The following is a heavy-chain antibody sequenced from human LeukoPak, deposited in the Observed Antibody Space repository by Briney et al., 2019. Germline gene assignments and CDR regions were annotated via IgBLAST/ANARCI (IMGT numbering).Heavy chain of an antibody. Sequence: ASVKVSCKASGYTFTNYGLSWVRQAPGQGLEWMGWISAYNGNTNYAQKLQGRVTMTTDTSTSTAYMELRSLRSDDTAVYYCARDSGSLPRFDYWGQGTLVTVSS. V-gene: IGHV1-18*01. CDR2: ISAYNGNT. CDR1: GYTFTNYG. CDR3: ARDSGSLPRFDY. J-gene: IGHJ4*02. D-gene: IGHD1-26*01.